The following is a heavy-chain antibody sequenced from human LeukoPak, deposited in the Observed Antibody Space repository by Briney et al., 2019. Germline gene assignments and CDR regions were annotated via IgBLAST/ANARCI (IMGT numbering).Heavy chain of an antibody. D-gene: IGHD4-17*01. CDR3: ATPWRRSNNTVTPV. Sequence: PGGSLRLSCAASGFTVSSNYMSWVRQAPGKGLEWVSVIYSGGSTYYADSVKGRFTISRDNSKNTLYLQMNSLRAEDTAVYYCATPWRRSNNTVTPVWGQGTLVTVSS. J-gene: IGHJ4*02. CDR2: IYSGGST. V-gene: IGHV3-53*01. CDR1: GFTVSSNY.